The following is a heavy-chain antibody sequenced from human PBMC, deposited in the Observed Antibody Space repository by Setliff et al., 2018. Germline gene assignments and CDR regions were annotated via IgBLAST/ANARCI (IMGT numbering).Heavy chain of an antibody. V-gene: IGHV3-66*03. J-gene: IGHJ4*02. CDR2: IYNSDST. Sequence: PGGSLRLSCVVSGLIVSDIHMTWVRQTPGKGLEWLSVIYNSDSTYYTDSARGRFTISRDNSKNTLYLQMTSLRPEDTAVYYCARTCSGSGCYAGLESWGQGTPVTVS. CDR1: GLIVSDIH. CDR3: ARTCSGSGCYAGLES. D-gene: IGHD2-15*01.